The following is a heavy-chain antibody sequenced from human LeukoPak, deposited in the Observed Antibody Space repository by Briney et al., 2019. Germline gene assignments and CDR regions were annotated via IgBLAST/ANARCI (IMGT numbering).Heavy chain of an antibody. CDR1: GITLSNYG. Sequence: GGSLRLSCAVSGITLSNYGMSWVRQAPGKGLEWVAGISGSGGTTNYADSVKGRFTISRDNPKNTLHLQMNSLRAEDTAVYFCAKRGVVIRVILVGFHREAYYFDSWGQGALVTVSS. V-gene: IGHV3-23*01. D-gene: IGHD3-22*01. CDR3: AKRGVVIRVILVGFHREAYYFDS. CDR2: ISGSGGTT. J-gene: IGHJ4*02.